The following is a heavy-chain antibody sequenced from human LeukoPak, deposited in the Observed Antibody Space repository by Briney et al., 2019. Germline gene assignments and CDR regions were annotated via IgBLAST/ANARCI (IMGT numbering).Heavy chain of an antibody. V-gene: IGHV3-74*01. D-gene: IGHD2-2*01. CDR3: VSFYETN. J-gene: IGHJ4*02. Sequence: PGGSLRLSCAASGNYWMHWVRQAPGKGLVWVSHVNSDGSWTSHADSVKGRFTISKDNAKNTVYLQMNNLRTEDTAVYYCVSFYETNWGRGTLVTVSS. CDR1: GNYW. CDR2: VNSDGSWT.